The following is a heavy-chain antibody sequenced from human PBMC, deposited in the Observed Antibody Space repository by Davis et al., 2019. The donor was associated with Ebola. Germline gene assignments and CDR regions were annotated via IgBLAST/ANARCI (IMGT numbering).Heavy chain of an antibody. D-gene: IGHD3-10*01. Sequence: KVSCKGSGYSFTSYWIGWVRQMPGKGLEWMGIIYPGESYTNYSPSFQGHVTISADKSISTAYLQWSSLKASDNAMYYCARGARRGVISSDYWGQGTLVTVSS. J-gene: IGHJ4*02. CDR2: IYPGESYT. CDR1: GYSFTSYW. V-gene: IGHV5-51*01. CDR3: ARGARRGVISSDY.